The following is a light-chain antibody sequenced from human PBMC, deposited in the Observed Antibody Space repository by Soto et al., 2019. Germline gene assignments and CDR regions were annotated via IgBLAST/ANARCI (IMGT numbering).Light chain of an antibody. CDR3: SSYTSGSSHYV. J-gene: IGLJ1*01. V-gene: IGLV2-14*01. Sequence: QCALTQPASVSGSPGQSITISCTRTSSDVGAYYSVSWYQHHPGKAPKLIIYGVTNRPSGVSNRFSGSKSGNTASLTISGLQAEDEADYHCSSYTSGSSHYVFGTGTKVTVL. CDR2: GVT. CDR1: SSDVGAYYS.